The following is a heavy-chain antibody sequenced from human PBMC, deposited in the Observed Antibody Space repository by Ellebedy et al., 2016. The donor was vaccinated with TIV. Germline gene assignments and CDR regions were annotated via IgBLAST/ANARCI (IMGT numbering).Heavy chain of an antibody. CDR3: VTQRGLD. CDR1: GLTVSNYW. Sequence: GGSLRLSXAASGLTVSNYWMNWVRQAPGKGLEWVANIKEGGTKRYYVDSVKGRFSISRDDAKNSIYLQMNNLRVEDTDIYYCVTQRGLDWGQGTLVTVSS. J-gene: IGHJ4*02. V-gene: IGHV3-7*01. CDR2: IKEGGTKR. D-gene: IGHD6-19*01.